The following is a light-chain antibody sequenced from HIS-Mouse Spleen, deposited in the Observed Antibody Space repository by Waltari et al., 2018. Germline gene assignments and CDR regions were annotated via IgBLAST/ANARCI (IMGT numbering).Light chain of an antibody. CDR2: RNN. CDR1: SSNIGSNY. CDR3: AAWDDSLSGPWV. V-gene: IGLV1-47*01. Sequence: QSVLTQPPSASGTPGQRVTISCSGSSSNIGSNYVYWYQPLPGTAPKLLIYRNNKRPSGVPDRFSGSKSGTSASLAISGLRSEDEADYYCAAWDDSLSGPWVFGGGTKLTVL. J-gene: IGLJ3*02.